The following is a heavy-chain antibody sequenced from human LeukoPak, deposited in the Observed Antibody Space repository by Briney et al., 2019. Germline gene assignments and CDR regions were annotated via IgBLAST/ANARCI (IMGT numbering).Heavy chain of an antibody. CDR1: GFTFSSYS. D-gene: IGHD3-22*01. CDR3: ARGRRNYYDSSGYYYGLSVY. J-gene: IGHJ4*02. CDR2: ISSSSSYI. Sequence: GGSLRLSCAASGFTFSSYSMNWVRQAPGKGLEWVSSISSSSSYIYYADSVKGRFTISRDNAKNSLYLQMNSLRAEDTAVYYCARGRRNYYDSSGYYYGLSVYRGQGTLVTVSS. V-gene: IGHV3-21*01.